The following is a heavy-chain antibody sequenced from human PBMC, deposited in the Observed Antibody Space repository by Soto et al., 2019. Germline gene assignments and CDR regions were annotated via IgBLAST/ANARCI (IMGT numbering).Heavy chain of an antibody. J-gene: IGHJ4*02. V-gene: IGHV3-74*01. CDR3: ARGPRGLYHHDY. CDR2: INMDGSST. Sequence: GSLRLSCAASGFTFSGDWMHWVRQAAGKGLVWVLRINMDGSSTNYADSVKGRFTISRDNAKNTLYLQMNSLRVDDTAVYYCARGPRGLYHHDYWGQGALVTVSS. D-gene: IGHD2-2*01. CDR1: GFTFSGDW.